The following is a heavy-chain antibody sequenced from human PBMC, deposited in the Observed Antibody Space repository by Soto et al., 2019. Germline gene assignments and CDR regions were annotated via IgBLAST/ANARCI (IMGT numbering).Heavy chain of an antibody. V-gene: IGHV3-30-3*01. CDR2: ISYDGSNK. D-gene: IGHD3-22*01. Sequence: GGSLRLSCAASGFTFSSYAMHWVRQAPGKGLEWVAVISYDGSNKYYADSVKGRFTNSRDNSKNTLYLQMNRLRAEDTAVYYFASPTYYYDNSGYHDAFDIWGQGTMVTVSS. CDR1: GFTFSSYA. CDR3: ASPTYYYDNSGYHDAFDI. J-gene: IGHJ3*02.